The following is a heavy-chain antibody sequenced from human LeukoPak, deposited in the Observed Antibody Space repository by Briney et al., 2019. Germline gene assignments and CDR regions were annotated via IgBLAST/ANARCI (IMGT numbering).Heavy chain of an antibody. CDR1: GYTFTSYD. Sequence: ASVKVSCKASGYTFTSYDINWVRQATGQGLEWMGWMNPNSGNTGYAQKFQGRVTMTRNTSTSTAYMELSSLRSEDTAVYYCARDRPGRYCSTISCYSASPFDPWGQGTLVTVSS. D-gene: IGHD2-2*02. J-gene: IGHJ5*02. CDR3: ARDRPGRYCSTISCYSASPFDP. CDR2: MNPNSGNT. V-gene: IGHV1-8*01.